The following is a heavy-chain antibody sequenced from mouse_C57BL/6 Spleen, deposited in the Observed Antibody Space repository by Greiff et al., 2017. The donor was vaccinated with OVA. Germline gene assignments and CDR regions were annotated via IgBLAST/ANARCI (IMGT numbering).Heavy chain of an antibody. J-gene: IGHJ2*01. Sequence: EVQLQQSGPELVKPGASVKISCKASGYTFTDYYMNWVKQSHGKSLEWIGDINPNNGGTSYNQKFKGKATLTVDKSSSTAYMELRSLTSEDSAVYYGARSGAYDGYYGVDYWGQGTTLTVSS. CDR1: GYTFTDYY. CDR3: ARSGAYDGYYGVDY. V-gene: IGHV1-26*01. D-gene: IGHD2-3*01. CDR2: INPNNGGT.